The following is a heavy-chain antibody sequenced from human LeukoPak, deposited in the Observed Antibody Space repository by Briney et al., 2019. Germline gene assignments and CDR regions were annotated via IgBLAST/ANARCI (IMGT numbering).Heavy chain of an antibody. D-gene: IGHD3-16*02. CDR2: IKGTGLTT. CDR1: GFIFSDYY. CDR3: ARVKAYNDYVWGSYRTSWVFDY. Sequence: GGSLRLSCAASGFIFSDYYMSWIRQAPGKGLEWVSTIKGTGLTTYYADSVKGRFTISRDNAKNSLYLQMNSLRAEDTAVYYCARVKAYNDYVWGSYRTSWVFDYWGQGTLVTVSS. V-gene: IGHV3-11*04. J-gene: IGHJ4*02.